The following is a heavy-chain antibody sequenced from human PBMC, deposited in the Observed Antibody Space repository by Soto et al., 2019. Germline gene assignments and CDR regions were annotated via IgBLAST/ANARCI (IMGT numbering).Heavy chain of an antibody. CDR3: AKALYRDDFWSGYNYYYCYGMDV. CDR1: GFTFSSYA. V-gene: IGHV3-23*01. Sequence: PGGALRLSCAASGFTFSSYAMSWVRQAPGKGLEWVSAISGSGGSTYYADSVKGRFTISRDNSKNTLYLQMNSLRAEDTAVYYCAKALYRDDFWSGYNYYYCYGMDVWGQGTTVTVPS. J-gene: IGHJ6*02. CDR2: ISGSGGST. D-gene: IGHD3-3*01.